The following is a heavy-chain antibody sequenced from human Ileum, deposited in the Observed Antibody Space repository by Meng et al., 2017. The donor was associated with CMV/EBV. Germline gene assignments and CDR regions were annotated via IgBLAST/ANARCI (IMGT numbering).Heavy chain of an antibody. CDR1: GFSFSASV. V-gene: IGHV3-74*01. D-gene: IGHD3-3*01. Sequence: VQVVECGGGVGQPGGSLRLSCAASGFSFSASVMHWVRQDPGQGLVWVARINHDGTETIYRDSVRGRFTVSRDNTKNTVSLEMNSLRVEDTALYYCVKDFAWSIDFWGQGVLVTVSS. CDR3: VKDFAWSIDF. CDR2: INHDGTET. J-gene: IGHJ4*02.